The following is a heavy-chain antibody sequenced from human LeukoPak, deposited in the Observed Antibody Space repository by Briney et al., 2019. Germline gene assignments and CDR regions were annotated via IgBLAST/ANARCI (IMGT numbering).Heavy chain of an antibody. Sequence: SQTLSLTCTVSGGSISSGGYYWSWIRQHPGKGLEWIGYIYYSGSTYYSPSLKSRVTISVDTSKNQFSLKLSSVTAADTAVYYCARGTSYYDILTGYYPVNWFDPWGQGTLVTVSS. CDR2: IYYSGST. CDR1: GGSISSGGYY. CDR3: ARGTSYYDILTGYYPVNWFDP. J-gene: IGHJ5*02. V-gene: IGHV4-31*03. D-gene: IGHD3-9*01.